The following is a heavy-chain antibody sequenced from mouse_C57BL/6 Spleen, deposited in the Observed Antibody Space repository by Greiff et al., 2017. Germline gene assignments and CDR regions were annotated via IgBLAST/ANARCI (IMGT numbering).Heavy chain of an antibody. V-gene: IGHV5-4*01. Sequence: EVKLLESGGGLVKPGGSLKLSCAASGFTFSSYAMSWVRQTPEKRLEWVATISDGGSYTYYPDNVKGRFTISRDKAKNNLYLQMSHLKSEDTAMYYCARDRDYGNEGYFDYWGQGTTLTVSS. J-gene: IGHJ2*01. CDR2: ISDGGSYT. D-gene: IGHD1-1*01. CDR1: GFTFSSYA. CDR3: ARDRDYGNEGYFDY.